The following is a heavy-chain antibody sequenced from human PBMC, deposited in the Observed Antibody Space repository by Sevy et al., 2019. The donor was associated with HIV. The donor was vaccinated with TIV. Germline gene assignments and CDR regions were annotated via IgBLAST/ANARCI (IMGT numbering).Heavy chain of an antibody. CDR1: GGTFSGYA. D-gene: IGHD6-13*01. V-gene: IGHV1-69*13. CDR3: ARPQRPSGYSSSGDAFDV. J-gene: IGHJ3*01. Sequence: ASVKVSCKASGGTFSGYAINWVRQTPGQGLEWMGWIVPSFDLSKYVQKFQGRVTFTADESTDTAYMKLSSLRSDDTAVYYCARPQRPSGYSSSGDAFDVWGQGTMVTVSS. CDR2: IVPSFDLS.